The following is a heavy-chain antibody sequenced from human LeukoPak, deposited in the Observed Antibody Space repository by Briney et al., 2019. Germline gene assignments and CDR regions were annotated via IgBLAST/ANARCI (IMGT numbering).Heavy chain of an antibody. CDR2: TNPNSGNT. J-gene: IGHJ6*03. Sequence: ASVKVSCKASGYTFTSYDINWVRQATGQGLEWMGWTNPNSGNTGYAQKFQGRVTITRNTSISTAYMELSSLRSEDTAVYYCARGVDFWSGYYYYYYMDVWGKGTTVTVSS. D-gene: IGHD3-3*01. V-gene: IGHV1-8*03. CDR1: GYTFTSYD. CDR3: ARGVDFWSGYYYYYYMDV.